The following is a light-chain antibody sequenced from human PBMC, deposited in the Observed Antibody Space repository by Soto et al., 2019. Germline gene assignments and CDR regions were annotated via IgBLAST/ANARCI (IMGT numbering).Light chain of an antibody. Sequence: AIRMTQSPSSLSASTGDRVTITCRASQGISSYLAWYQQKPGKAPKLLIYAASTLQSGVTSRFSGSGSGTDFTLTISCPQSEDFATYYCQQYYSYPPGFGGGIKVEIK. V-gene: IGKV1-8*01. CDR1: QGISSY. CDR3: QQYYSYPPG. J-gene: IGKJ4*01. CDR2: AAS.